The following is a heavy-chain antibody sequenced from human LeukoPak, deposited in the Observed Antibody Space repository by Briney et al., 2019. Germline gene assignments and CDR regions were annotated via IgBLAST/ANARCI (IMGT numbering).Heavy chain of an antibody. Sequence: GGSLRLSCAASGFTFSSDWMSWVRQAPGKGLEWVACIKQDGSEIYYVDSVKGRFTISRDNSKNSLYLQMNSLRAEDTAVYYCARGGWYYFDYWGQGTLVTVSS. CDR1: GFTFSSDW. CDR3: ARGGWYYFDY. CDR2: IKQDGSEI. V-gene: IGHV3-7*04. D-gene: IGHD6-19*01. J-gene: IGHJ4*02.